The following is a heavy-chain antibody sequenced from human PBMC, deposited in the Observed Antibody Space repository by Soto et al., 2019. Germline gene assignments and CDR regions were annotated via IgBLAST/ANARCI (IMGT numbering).Heavy chain of an antibody. J-gene: IGHJ4*02. CDR1: GGIFHGYG. Sequence: SLRLSCAVPGGIFHGYGMHWVRQAPGKGLEWVAIIRFDGSNEEYADSVKGRFTISRDNSKNTLYLQMNTLGAEDTAVYYCARDGIGGTVFRGYLDYWGRGTGHRLL. V-gene: IGHV3-33*01. CDR2: IRFDGSNE. D-gene: IGHD1-7*01. CDR3: ARDGIGGTVFRGYLDY.